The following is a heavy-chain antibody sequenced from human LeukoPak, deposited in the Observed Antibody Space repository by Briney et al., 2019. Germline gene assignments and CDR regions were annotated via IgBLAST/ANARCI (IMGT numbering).Heavy chain of an antibody. CDR1: GFTFSSYW. CDR2: IKQDGSEK. Sequence: GGSLRLSCAASGFTFSSYWMSWVRQAPGKGLEWVANIKQDGSEKYYVDSVKGRFTISRDNAQNSLQLQMNSLRAEDTAVYYCARLSSGWYGDFDYWGQGTLVTVSS. CDR3: ARLSSGWYGDFDY. V-gene: IGHV3-7*03. J-gene: IGHJ4*02. D-gene: IGHD6-19*01.